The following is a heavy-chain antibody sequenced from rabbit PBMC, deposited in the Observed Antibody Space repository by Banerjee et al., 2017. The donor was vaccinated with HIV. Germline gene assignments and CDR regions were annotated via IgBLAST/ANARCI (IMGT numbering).Heavy chain of an antibody. J-gene: IGHJ6*01. CDR2: ICTGSGRS. V-gene: IGHV1S45*01. CDR1: GFSFSSSYW. CDR3: ARSVVAGVSL. Sequence: QEQVEESGGDLVKPEGSLTLTCTASGFSFSSSYWICWVRQAPGKGLEWIGCICTGSGRSYYASWAKGLFTITKTSSTTVTLQMTRPTAADTATYFCARSVVAGVSLWGPGTLVTVS. D-gene: IGHD4-1*01.